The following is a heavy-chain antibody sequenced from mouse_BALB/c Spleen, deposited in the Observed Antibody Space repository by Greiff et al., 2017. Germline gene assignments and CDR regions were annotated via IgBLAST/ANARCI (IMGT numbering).Heavy chain of an antibody. CDR3: ARDGEVRRKGYAMDY. CDR2: ISSGGSYT. V-gene: IGHV5-9-4*01. D-gene: IGHD2-14*01. J-gene: IGHJ4*01. Sequence: DVMLVESGGGLVKPGGSLKLSCAASGFTFSSYAMSWVRQSPEKRLEWVAEISSGGSYTYYPDTVTGRFTISRDNAKNTLYLEMSSLRSEDTAMYYCARDGEVRRKGYAMDYWGQGTSVTVSS. CDR1: GFTFSSYA.